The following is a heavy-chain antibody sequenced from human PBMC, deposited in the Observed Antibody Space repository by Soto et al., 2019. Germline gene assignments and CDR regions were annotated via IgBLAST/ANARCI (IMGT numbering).Heavy chain of an antibody. V-gene: IGHV3-30-3*01. CDR3: AGAQWLLRKDAFEI. J-gene: IGHJ3*02. Sequence: QVQLVESGGGVVQPGRSLRLSCAASGFTFSSYAMHWVRQAPGKGLEWVAVISYDGSNKYYADSVKGRFTISRDNSKNTLYLEMNTLRAEDTAVYYCAGAQWLLRKDAFEIWGQGTMVTVSS. CDR2: ISYDGSNK. D-gene: IGHD3-22*01. CDR1: GFTFSSYA.